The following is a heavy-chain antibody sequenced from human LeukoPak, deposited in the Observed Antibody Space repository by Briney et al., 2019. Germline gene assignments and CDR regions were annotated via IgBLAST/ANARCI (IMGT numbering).Heavy chain of an antibody. J-gene: IGHJ4*02. Sequence: GGSLRLSCAASGFTFSSYWMSWVRQAPGKGLGWVANIKQDGSEKYYVDSVKGRFTISRDNAKNSLYLQMNSLRAEDTAVYYCARDLVVIPFDYWGQGALVTVSS. D-gene: IGHD3-22*01. CDR2: IKQDGSEK. CDR1: GFTFSSYW. V-gene: IGHV3-7*01. CDR3: ARDLVVIPFDY.